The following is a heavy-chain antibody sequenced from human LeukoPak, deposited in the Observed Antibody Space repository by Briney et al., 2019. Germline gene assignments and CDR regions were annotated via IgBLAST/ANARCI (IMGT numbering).Heavy chain of an antibody. CDR1: GGSISSGGYY. CDR3: ARDRGSSVTDY. V-gene: IGHV4-31*03. D-gene: IGHD6-6*01. J-gene: IGHJ4*02. Sequence: SETLSLTCPVSGGSISSGGYYWSWIRQHPGKGLEWIGYIYYSGSTYYNPSLKSRVTISVDTSKNQFSQKLSSVTAADTAVYYCARDRGSSVTDYWDQGTLVTVSS. CDR2: IYYSGST.